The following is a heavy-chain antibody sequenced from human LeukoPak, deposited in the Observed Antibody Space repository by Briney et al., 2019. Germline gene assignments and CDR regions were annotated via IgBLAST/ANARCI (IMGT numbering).Heavy chain of an antibody. CDR3: ARSYSSSWYSSFDI. J-gene: IGHJ3*02. CDR1: GGSIISYY. Sequence: SETLSLTCSVSGGSIISYYWSWIRQPAGKGLEWIGRIYTSGSTNYNPSLKSRVTMSVDTPKNQFSLKLSSVTAADTAVYYCARSYSSSWYSSFDIWGHGTMVTVSS. D-gene: IGHD6-13*01. V-gene: IGHV4-4*07. CDR2: IYTSGST.